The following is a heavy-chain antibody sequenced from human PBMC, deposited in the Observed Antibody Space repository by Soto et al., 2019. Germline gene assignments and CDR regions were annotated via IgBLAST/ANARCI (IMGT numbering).Heavy chain of an antibody. CDR2: IYPSDSDT. CDR3: ARGDTTDYSTATPADY. V-gene: IGHV5-51*01. Sequence: PGESLKISCSGSGYSFASFWIGWVRQMPGKGLEWMGIIYPSDSDTRYSPSFQGQVTISADKSISTAYLQWNSLKASDTAMYFCARGDTTDYSTATPADYWGQGTQVTVSS. J-gene: IGHJ4*02. CDR1: GYSFASFW. D-gene: IGHD3-22*01.